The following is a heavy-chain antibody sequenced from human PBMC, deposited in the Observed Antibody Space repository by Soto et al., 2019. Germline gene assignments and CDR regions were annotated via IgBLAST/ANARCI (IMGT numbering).Heavy chain of an antibody. J-gene: IGHJ4*02. CDR1: GFTFSTYV. V-gene: IGHV3-23*01. Sequence: EVRLLESGGGLIQPGGSLRLSCAASGFTFSTYVMHWVRQAPGTGLEWVSGISGSGTNTYYADSVKGRFTISRDNSKNTLYLQMTSLRAEDTAEYYCAKDISPYCGYNSFDDWGEGTRGSDSS. CDR3: AKDISPYCGYNSFDD. CDR2: ISGSGTNT. D-gene: IGHD5-12*01.